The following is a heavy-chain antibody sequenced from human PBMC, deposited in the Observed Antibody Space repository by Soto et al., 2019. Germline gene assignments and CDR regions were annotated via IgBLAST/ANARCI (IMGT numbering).Heavy chain of an antibody. CDR1: GDSVSSNSAA. V-gene: IGHV6-1*01. Sequence: SQTLSLTCAISGDSVSSNSAAWNWIRQSPSRGLEWLGRTYYRSKWYNDYAVSVKSRITINPDTSKNQFSLQLNSVTPEDTAVYYCAREGSGHSSSSGLYYYYGMDVWGQGTTVTVSS. CDR3: AREGSGHSSSSGLYYYYGMDV. J-gene: IGHJ6*02. D-gene: IGHD6-6*01. CDR2: TYYRSKWYN.